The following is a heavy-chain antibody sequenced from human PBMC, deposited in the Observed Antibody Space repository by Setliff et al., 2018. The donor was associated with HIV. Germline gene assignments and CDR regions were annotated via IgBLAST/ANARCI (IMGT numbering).Heavy chain of an antibody. CDR1: GGSIRSYY. CDR2: IYYSGTT. CDR3: NIYYYYYTDV. V-gene: IGHV4-59*04. J-gene: IGHJ6*03. Sequence: SETLSLTCTVSGGSIRSYYWSWFRQPPGKGLEWIGYIYYSGTTNYNPSLQSRVTMSVDRSKNLFSLKLSSVTAADTAVYYCNIYYYYYTDVWGKGTTVTVSS.